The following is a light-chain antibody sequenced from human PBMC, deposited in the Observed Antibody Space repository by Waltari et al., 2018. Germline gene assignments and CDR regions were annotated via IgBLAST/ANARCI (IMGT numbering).Light chain of an antibody. V-gene: IGKV1-5*03. Sequence: DIQMTQSPSTLSASVVDRVTITCRASQTVNNWLAWYQQKPGKTPKLLIYEASTLETGVPSRFSGSGSGTEFTLTISSLQPDDSATYYCQQYSSFPHYSFGQGTKLEIK. CDR1: QTVNNW. CDR2: EAS. CDR3: QQYSSFPHYS. J-gene: IGKJ2*03.